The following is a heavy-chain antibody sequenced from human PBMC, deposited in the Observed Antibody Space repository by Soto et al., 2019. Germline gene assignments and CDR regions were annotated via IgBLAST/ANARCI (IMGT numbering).Heavy chain of an antibody. CDR3: ARGAIAARTGNNWFDP. CDR1: GFTFSSYW. V-gene: IGHV3-74*01. D-gene: IGHD6-6*01. J-gene: IGHJ5*02. Sequence: GGSLRLSCAASGFTFSSYWMHWVRQAPGKGLVWVSRINSDGSSTSYADSVKGRFTISRDNAKNTLYLQMNSLRAEDTAVYYCARGAIAARTGNNWFDPWGQGTLVTVSS. CDR2: INSDGSST.